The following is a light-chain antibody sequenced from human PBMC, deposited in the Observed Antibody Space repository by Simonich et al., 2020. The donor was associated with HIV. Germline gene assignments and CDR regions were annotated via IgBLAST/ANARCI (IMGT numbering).Light chain of an antibody. Sequence: DIQMTQSPSSLSASVGDRVTITCRASKVISNSLAWYQQKPGKAPKLLLYAASRLESGVPSRFSGSGSGTDYTLTISSLQPEDFATYYCQQFNNFPITFGQGTRLEIK. J-gene: IGKJ5*01. CDR1: KVISNS. CDR3: QQFNNFPIT. V-gene: IGKV1-NL1*01. CDR2: AAS.